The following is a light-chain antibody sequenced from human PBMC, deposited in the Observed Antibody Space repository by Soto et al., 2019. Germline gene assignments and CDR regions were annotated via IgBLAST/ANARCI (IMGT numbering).Light chain of an antibody. V-gene: IGKV1-5*01. CDR2: DAS. Sequence: DIQMTQSPSSLSASVEDRVIITCRASQSISRWVSWXXXXXXXXXXXXXXDASSLESGVPSRFSGSGSGTEFTLTISSLQPDDFATYYCQQYNSYSTFGQGTKVDIK. CDR1: QSISRW. J-gene: IGKJ1*01. CDR3: QQYNSYST.